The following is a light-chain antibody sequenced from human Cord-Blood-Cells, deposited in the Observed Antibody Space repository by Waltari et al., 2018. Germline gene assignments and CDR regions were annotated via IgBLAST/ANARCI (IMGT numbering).Light chain of an antibody. CDR2: AAF. CDR1: QSIISY. J-gene: IGKJ5*01. Sequence: DSQMTQSPSSLSASVVDRVTITCRASQSIISYLNWYQQKPGKDPKLLIYAAFSFQSGVPSRFSGSGSGTDFTLTISSLQPEDFATYYCQQSYSTPPITFVQGTRLEMK. V-gene: IGKV1-39*01. CDR3: QQSYSTPPIT.